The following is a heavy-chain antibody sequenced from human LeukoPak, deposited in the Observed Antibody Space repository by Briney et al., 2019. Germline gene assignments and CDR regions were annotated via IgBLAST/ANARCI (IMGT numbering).Heavy chain of an antibody. J-gene: IGHJ3*02. CDR1: GGSISSSTYY. D-gene: IGHD5-12*01. CDR2: IYYSGST. V-gene: IGHV4-39*01. CDR3: ARVVDIVATIIGDAFDI. Sequence: SETLSLTCTVSGGSISSSTYYWGWIRQPPGKGLEWIGSIYYSGSTYYNPSLKSRVTISVDTSKNQFSLKLSSVTAADTAVYHCARVVDIVATIIGDAFDIWGQGTMVTVSS.